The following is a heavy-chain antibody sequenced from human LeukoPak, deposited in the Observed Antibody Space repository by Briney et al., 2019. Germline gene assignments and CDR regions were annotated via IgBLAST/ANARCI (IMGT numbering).Heavy chain of an antibody. J-gene: IGHJ4*02. CDR1: GYSFTSYW. D-gene: IGHD2-2*01. CDR3: ARPGYCSSTSCFDLFFDY. V-gene: IGHV5-51*01. Sequence: KPGESLKISCKGSGYSFTSYWIGWVRQMPGKGLEWMGIIYPGDSDTRYSPSFQGQVTISADKSISTAYLQWSSLKASDTAMYYCARPGYCSSTSCFDLFFDYWGQGTLVTVSS. CDR2: IYPGDSDT.